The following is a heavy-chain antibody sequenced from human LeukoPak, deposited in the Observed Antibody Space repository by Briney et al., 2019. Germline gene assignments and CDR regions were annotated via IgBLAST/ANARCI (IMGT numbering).Heavy chain of an antibody. Sequence: TGGSLRLSCAASGFTFSSYAMHWVRQAPGKGLEWVAVISYDGSNKYYADSVKGRFTISRDNSKNTLYLQMNSLRAEDTAVYYCARDGNGMDVWGQGTTVTVSS. J-gene: IGHJ6*02. D-gene: IGHD1-1*01. CDR3: ARDGNGMDV. CDR2: ISYDGSNK. CDR1: GFTFSSYA. V-gene: IGHV3-30-3*01.